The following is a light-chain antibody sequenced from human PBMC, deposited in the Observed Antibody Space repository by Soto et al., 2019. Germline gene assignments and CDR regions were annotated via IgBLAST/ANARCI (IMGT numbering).Light chain of an antibody. J-gene: IGLJ2*01. Sequence: SYELTQPPSVSVSPGQTTWITCAGEGRPKQYAHWYQQKPGQAPVLVIYKDTERPSGIPERFSGSSSGTTVTLTISGVQAEDEADYFCQSADTSGTYVLFGGGTQLTVL. CDR1: GRPKQY. V-gene: IGLV3-25*02. CDR2: KDT. CDR3: QSADTSGTYVL.